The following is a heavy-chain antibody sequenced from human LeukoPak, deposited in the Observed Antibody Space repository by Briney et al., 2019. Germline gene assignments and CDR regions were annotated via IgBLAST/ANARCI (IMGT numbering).Heavy chain of an antibody. Sequence: PGGSLRLSCAASGFTFSSYAMHWVRQAPGKGLEWVAVISYDGSNKYYADSVKGRFTISRDNSKNTLYLQMNSLRAEDTAVYYWARDPPGVAARPQRYFDYWGQGTLVTVSS. CDR1: GFTFSSYA. J-gene: IGHJ4*02. V-gene: IGHV3-30*01. CDR3: ARDPPGVAARPQRYFDY. D-gene: IGHD6-6*01. CDR2: ISYDGSNK.